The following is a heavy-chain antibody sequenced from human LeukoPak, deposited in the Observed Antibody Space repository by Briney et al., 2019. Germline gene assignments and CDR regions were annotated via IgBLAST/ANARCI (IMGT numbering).Heavy chain of an antibody. D-gene: IGHD4-17*01. CDR1: GGSISSYY. CDR2: IYYSGST. V-gene: IGHV4-59*01. CDR3: ARDRDYGDYYYYMDV. Sequence: SETLSLTCTVSGGSISSYYWSWIRQPPGKGLEWIGYIYYSGSTNYNPSLKSRVTISVDTSKNQFSLKLSSVTAADTAVHYCARDRDYGDYYYYMDVWGKGTTVTVSS. J-gene: IGHJ6*03.